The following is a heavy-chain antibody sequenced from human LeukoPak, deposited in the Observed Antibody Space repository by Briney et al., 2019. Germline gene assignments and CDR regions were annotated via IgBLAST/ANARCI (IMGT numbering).Heavy chain of an antibody. D-gene: IGHD3-16*01. Sequence: GGSLRLSCAASGFTFSGYAMHWVRQAPGKGLEWVAVISYDGSNKYYADSVKGRFTISRDNSKNTLYLQMNSLRAEDTAVYYCAREGGDGAFDIWGQGTMVTVSS. J-gene: IGHJ3*02. V-gene: IGHV3-30*04. CDR3: AREGGDGAFDI. CDR1: GFTFSGYA. CDR2: ISYDGSNK.